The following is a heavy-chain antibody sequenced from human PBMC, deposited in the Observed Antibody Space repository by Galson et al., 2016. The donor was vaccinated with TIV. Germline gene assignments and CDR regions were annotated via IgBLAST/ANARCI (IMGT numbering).Heavy chain of an antibody. Sequence: SCKASGYTITSYAMHWVRQAPGQRFEWMGWINAGTGDTKFSQKFQGRVTLTRDTSASTVYMGLSSRTSEDTAVYYCARDFGGSFSPFYGMDVWGQGTTVTVSS. CDR1: GYTITSYA. D-gene: IGHD3-16*01. V-gene: IGHV1-3*01. CDR2: INAGTGDT. CDR3: ARDFGGSFSPFYGMDV. J-gene: IGHJ6*02.